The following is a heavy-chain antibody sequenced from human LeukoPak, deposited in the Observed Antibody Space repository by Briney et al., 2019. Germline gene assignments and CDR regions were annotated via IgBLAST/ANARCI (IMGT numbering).Heavy chain of an antibody. Sequence: SETLSLTCTVSGGSISNYYWSWIRQPSGKGLEWIGYISYSGSTNYNPSLKSRVTISVDTSKNQFSLKLSSVTAEDTAVYYCARDSYGSGSFNLYFDLWGRGTLVTVSS. J-gene: IGHJ2*01. CDR3: ARDSYGSGSFNLYFDL. V-gene: IGHV4-59*01. D-gene: IGHD3-10*01. CDR1: GGSISNYY. CDR2: ISYSGST.